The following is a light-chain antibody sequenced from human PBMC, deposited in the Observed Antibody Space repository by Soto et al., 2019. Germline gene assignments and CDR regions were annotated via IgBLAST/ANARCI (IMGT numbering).Light chain of an antibody. V-gene: IGLV1-44*01. CDR2: NNN. CDR1: SSNIGSTT. J-gene: IGLJ3*02. Sequence: QSVLTQPPSASGTPGQRVTIACSGSSSNIGSTTVKWYQQLPGTAPKLLIYNNNQRPSGVPDRFSGSKSGTSASLAISGLQAEGEADYYWAAWDDSLNGVVFGGGTKLTVL. CDR3: AAWDDSLNGVV.